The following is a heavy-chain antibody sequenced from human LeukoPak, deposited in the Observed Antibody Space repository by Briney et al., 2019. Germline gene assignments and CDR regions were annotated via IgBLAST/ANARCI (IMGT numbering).Heavy chain of an antibody. J-gene: IGHJ1*01. Sequence: GGSLRLSCAASGFTFSSYWMSWVRQAPGKGLEWVANIKHDGSEKYYVDSVKGRFTISRDNAKNSLYLQMNSLRAEDTAVYYCARDETYYDILTGYYALEYFQHWGQGTLVTVSS. CDR3: ARDETYYDILTGYYALEYFQH. V-gene: IGHV3-7*03. D-gene: IGHD3-9*01. CDR2: IKHDGSEK. CDR1: GFTFSSYW.